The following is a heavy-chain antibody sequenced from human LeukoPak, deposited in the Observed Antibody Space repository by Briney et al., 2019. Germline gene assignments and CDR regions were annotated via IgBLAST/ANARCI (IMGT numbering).Heavy chain of an antibody. Sequence: GGSLRLSCAAPGFTFSSYSMNWVRQAPGKGLEWVSYISSSSSTIYYADSVKGRFTISRDNAKNSLYLQMNSLRDEDTAVYYCARDSSPEGFGELLYHFDYWGQGTLVTVSS. V-gene: IGHV3-48*02. J-gene: IGHJ4*02. CDR2: ISSSSSTI. CDR1: GFTFSSYS. D-gene: IGHD3-10*01. CDR3: ARDSSPEGFGELLYHFDY.